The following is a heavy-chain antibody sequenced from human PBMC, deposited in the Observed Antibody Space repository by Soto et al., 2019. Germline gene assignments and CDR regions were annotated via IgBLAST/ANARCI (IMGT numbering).Heavy chain of an antibody. V-gene: IGHV3-21*01. J-gene: IGHJ4*02. Sequence: VGSLRLSCAASVFTFSSYSMNCVRQPPGKWLEWVSSISSSSSYIYYADSVKGRFTISRDNAKNSLYLQMNSLRAEDTAVYYCARDGHGYNAPYDFEYWCQGTLVTVSS. CDR3: ARDGHGYNAPYDFEY. CDR1: VFTFSSYS. CDR2: ISSSSSYI. D-gene: IGHD5-12*01.